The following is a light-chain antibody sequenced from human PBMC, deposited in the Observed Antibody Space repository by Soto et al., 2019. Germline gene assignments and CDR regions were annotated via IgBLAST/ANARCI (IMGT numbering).Light chain of an antibody. V-gene: IGKV1-39*01. CDR3: QQSHNTPLT. Sequence: DIQMTQSPSSLSASVGDRVTITCRASQRVGSYLNWYQQKPGKAPTLLIYSASELQSGVSSRFSGNGSGTDFTLTIRNLQPEDFAVYYCQQSHNTPLTFGQGTKVEI. J-gene: IGKJ1*01. CDR1: QRVGSY. CDR2: SAS.